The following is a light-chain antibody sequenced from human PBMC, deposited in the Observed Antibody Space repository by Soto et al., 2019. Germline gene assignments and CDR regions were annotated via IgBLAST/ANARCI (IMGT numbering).Light chain of an antibody. CDR2: EVS. CDR1: SSDVGGYNY. CDR3: SSYTSSSPLV. V-gene: IGLV2-14*01. Sequence: QSVLTQAASVSGSPGQSITISCTGTSSDVGGYNYVSWYQQHPGKAPKLMIYEVSNRPSGVSNRFSGSKSGNTASLTIAGLQAEDEADYYCSSYTSSSPLVFGGGTKLTVL. J-gene: IGLJ2*01.